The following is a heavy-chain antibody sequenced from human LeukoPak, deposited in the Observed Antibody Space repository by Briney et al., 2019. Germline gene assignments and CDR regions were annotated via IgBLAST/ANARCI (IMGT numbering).Heavy chain of an antibody. J-gene: IGHJ6*03. CDR3: ARGPQLRYYYYYYYMDV. CDR1: GGSFSGYY. V-gene: IGHV4-34*01. CDR2: INHSGST. D-gene: IGHD6-13*01. Sequence: SETLSLTCAVYGGSFSGYYWSWIRQAPGKGLEWIGEINHSGSTNYNPSLKSRVTISVDTSKNQFSLKLSSVTAADTAVYYCARGPQLRYYYYYYYMDVWGKGTTVTVSS.